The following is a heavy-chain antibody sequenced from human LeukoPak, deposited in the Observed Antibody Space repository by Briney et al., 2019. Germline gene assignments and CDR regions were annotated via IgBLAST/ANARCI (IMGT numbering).Heavy chain of an antibody. CDR1: GFTFTSSA. CDR2: IVVGSGNT. J-gene: IGHJ5*02. CDR3: AAAPCSGGSCYWFDP. Sequence: SVKVSCKASGFTFTSSAVQWVRQARGQRLEWIGWIVVGSGNTNYAQKFQERVTITRDMSTSTAYMELTSLRSEDTAVYYCAAAPCSGGSCYWFDPWGQGTLVTVSS. D-gene: IGHD2-15*01. V-gene: IGHV1-58*01.